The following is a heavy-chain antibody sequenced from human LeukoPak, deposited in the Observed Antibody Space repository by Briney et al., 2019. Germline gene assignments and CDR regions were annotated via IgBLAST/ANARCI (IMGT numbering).Heavy chain of an antibody. CDR1: GDSTSSDRYY. CDR3: ARDLLWFGELLGSYYYYGMDV. V-gene: IGHV4-39*07. D-gene: IGHD3-10*01. Sequence: SETLSLTCTVSGDSTSSDRYYGGWVRQPPGKGLEWIGYIYHSGSTYYNPSLKSRVTISVDRSKNQFSLKLSSVTAADTAVYYCARDLLWFGELLGSYYYYGMDVWGQGTTVTVSS. J-gene: IGHJ6*02. CDR2: IYHSGST.